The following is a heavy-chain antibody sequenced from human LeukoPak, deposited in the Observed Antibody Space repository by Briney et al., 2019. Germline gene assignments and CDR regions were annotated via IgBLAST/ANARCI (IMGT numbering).Heavy chain of an antibody. Sequence: GESLKISCKGSGYSFTSYWIGWVRQMPGKGLEWRGIIYPGDSDTRYSRSFQGQVTISADKSISPAYLQWSSLKASDTAMYYCARVGQLVAPDWFDPWGQGTLVTVSS. CDR3: ARVGQLVAPDWFDP. V-gene: IGHV5-51*01. D-gene: IGHD6-6*01. J-gene: IGHJ5*02. CDR2: IYPGDSDT. CDR1: GYSFTSYW.